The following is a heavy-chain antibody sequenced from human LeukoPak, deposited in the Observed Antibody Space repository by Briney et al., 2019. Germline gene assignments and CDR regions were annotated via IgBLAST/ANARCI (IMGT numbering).Heavy chain of an antibody. V-gene: IGHV4-39*01. CDR1: GGSISSSSYN. CDR3: ARGKATVDY. J-gene: IGHJ4*02. D-gene: IGHD4-23*01. Sequence: SETLSLTCTVSGGSISSSSYNWGWIRQPPGKGLEWIGSIYYTGTTYYNPSLKSRVTISVDTSKNQFSLKLSSVTAADTAVYYCARGKATVDYWGQGTLVTVSS. CDR2: IYYTGTT.